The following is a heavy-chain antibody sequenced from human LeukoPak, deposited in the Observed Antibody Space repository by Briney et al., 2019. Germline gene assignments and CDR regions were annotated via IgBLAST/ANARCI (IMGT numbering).Heavy chain of an antibody. CDR1: GYTLTGYY. J-gene: IGHJ4*02. V-gene: IGHV1-18*04. CDR3: ARNSNPYLAASIDY. CDR2: ISAYNGNT. D-gene: IGHD2-15*01. Sequence: ASVKVSCKASGYTLTGYYIHWVRQAPGQGLEWMGWISAYNGNTNYAQKVQGRVTMTTDTSTSTAYMELRSLRSDDTAVYYCARNSNPYLAASIDYWGQGTLVTVSS.